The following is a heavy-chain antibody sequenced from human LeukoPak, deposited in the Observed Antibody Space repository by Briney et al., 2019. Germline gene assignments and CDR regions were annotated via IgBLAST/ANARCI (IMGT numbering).Heavy chain of an antibody. CDR3: ARADYGDYGDPFDY. J-gene: IGHJ4*02. CDR1: GYTFTSYA. D-gene: IGHD4-17*01. Sequence: GASVKVSCKASGYTFTSYAMNWVRQAPGQGLEWMGWISTNTGNPTYAQGFTGRFVFSLDTSVSTAYLRISSLKAEDTAVYYCARADYGDYGDPFDYWGQGTLVTVSS. CDR2: ISTNTGNP. V-gene: IGHV7-4-1*02.